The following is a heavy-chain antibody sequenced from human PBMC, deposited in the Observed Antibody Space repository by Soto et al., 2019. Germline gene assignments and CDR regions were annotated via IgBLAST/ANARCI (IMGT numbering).Heavy chain of an antibody. CDR3: ARVDRTGTTGVDY. CDR1: GGSISSGVYY. V-gene: IGHV4-31*03. J-gene: IGHJ4*02. CDR2: IYYSGST. Sequence: SETLSLTCTVSGGSISSGVYYWSWIRQHPGKGLEWIGYIYYSGSTYYNPSLKSRVTISVDTSKNQFSLKLSSVTAADTAVYYCARVDRTGTTGVDYWGQGTLVTVSS. D-gene: IGHD1-7*01.